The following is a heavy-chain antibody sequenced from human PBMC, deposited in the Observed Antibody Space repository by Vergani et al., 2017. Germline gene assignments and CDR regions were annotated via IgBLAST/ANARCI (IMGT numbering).Heavy chain of an antibody. CDR2: IFRSGTT. D-gene: IGHD2-21*01. CDR1: GDSLSSSDHY. J-gene: IGHJ4*02. CDR3: ARENVVIARIFDF. Sequence: QVQLQESGPGLVKPSQTLSLTCTVSGDSLSSSDHYWSWIRQRSDKGLEWVGHIFRSGTTYYNPSLTSRLIMSVDTSKNQFSLKLTSVTAADTAMYYCARENVVIARIFDFWGQGTLVTVSS. V-gene: IGHV4-31*03.